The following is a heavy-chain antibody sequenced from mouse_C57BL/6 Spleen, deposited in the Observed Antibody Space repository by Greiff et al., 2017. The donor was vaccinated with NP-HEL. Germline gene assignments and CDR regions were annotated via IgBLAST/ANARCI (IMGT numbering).Heavy chain of an antibody. D-gene: IGHD2-3*01. Sequence: EVQLQQSGPELVKPGASVKMSCKASGYTFTDYNMHWVKQSHGKSLEWIGYINPNNGGTSYNQKFKGKATLTVNKSSSPAYMELRSLTAEDSAVYYCANGYYFYYFDYWGQGTTLTVSS. CDR1: GYTFTDYN. V-gene: IGHV1-22*01. J-gene: IGHJ2*01. CDR3: ANGYYFYYFDY. CDR2: INPNNGGT.